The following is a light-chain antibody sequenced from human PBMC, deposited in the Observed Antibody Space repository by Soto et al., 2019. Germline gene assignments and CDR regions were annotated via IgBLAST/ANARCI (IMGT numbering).Light chain of an antibody. CDR3: AAWDDSLGAYV. Sequence: QSVLTQPPSASGTPGQRVTISCSGSSSNIGGNTVNWYQQLPGTAPRLLIYTNNQRPSGVPQRFSGSKTGTSASLAIGGLQSEDGADYYCAAWDDSLGAYVFGTGTKVTVL. V-gene: IGLV1-44*01. CDR1: SSNIGGNT. CDR2: TNN. J-gene: IGLJ1*01.